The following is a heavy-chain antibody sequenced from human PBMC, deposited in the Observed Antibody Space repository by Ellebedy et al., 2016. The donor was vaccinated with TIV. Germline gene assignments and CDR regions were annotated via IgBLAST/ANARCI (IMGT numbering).Heavy chain of an antibody. CDR3: ARDQPYYDSSGYDY. Sequence: GESLKISXAASGFTFSSYWMTWVRQAPGKGPEWVANIKEDGSEKHYVDSVKGRFTISRDNAKNSLFLQMNSLRAEDTAVYYCARDQPYYDSSGYDYWGQGTLVTVSS. CDR2: IKEDGSEK. D-gene: IGHD3-22*01. CDR1: GFTFSSYW. J-gene: IGHJ4*02. V-gene: IGHV3-7*01.